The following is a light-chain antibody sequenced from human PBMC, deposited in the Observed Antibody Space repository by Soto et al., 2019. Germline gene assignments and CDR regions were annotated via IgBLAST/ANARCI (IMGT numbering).Light chain of an antibody. CDR3: QQYDTLPPT. CDR1: QAIRNY. CDR2: RGS. Sequence: DIQMTQSPSSLSASVGDRVTITCQASQAIRNYLNWYQQTPGKAPNLLIYRGSTLETGVPSRFSGRGSAPDFTLTISGLQPEDVATYYCQQYDTLPPTFGGGTKVEIK. V-gene: IGKV1-33*01. J-gene: IGKJ4*01.